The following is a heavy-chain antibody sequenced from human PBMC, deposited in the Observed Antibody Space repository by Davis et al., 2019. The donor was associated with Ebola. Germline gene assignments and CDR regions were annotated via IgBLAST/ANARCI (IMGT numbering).Heavy chain of an antibody. CDR2: INSDGSST. Sequence: PSETLSLTCTVSGGSISSGGYYWMHWVRQAPGKGLVWVSRINSDGSSTSYADSVKGRFTISRDNAKNTLYLQMNSLRAEDTAVYYCARGHHWFDPWGQGTLVTVSS. J-gene: IGHJ5*02. CDR3: ARGHHWFDP. CDR1: GGSISSGGYYW. V-gene: IGHV3-74*01.